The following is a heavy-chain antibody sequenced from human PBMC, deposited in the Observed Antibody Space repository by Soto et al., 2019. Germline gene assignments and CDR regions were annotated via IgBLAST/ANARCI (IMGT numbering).Heavy chain of an antibody. CDR1: GYTFTSYG. Sequence: QVQLVQSGAEVKKPGASVKVSCKASGYTFTSYGISWVRQAPGQGLEWMGWISAYNGNTNYAQKLQGRVTMTTDTSPSTAYMELRGLRSDDTAVYYCARDRGWGSPWNWFDPWGQGTLVTVSS. V-gene: IGHV1-18*01. D-gene: IGHD3-16*01. J-gene: IGHJ5*02. CDR3: ARDRGWGSPWNWFDP. CDR2: ISAYNGNT.